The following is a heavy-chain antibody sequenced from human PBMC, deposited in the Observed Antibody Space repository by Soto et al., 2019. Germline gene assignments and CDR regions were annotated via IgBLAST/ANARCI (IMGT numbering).Heavy chain of an antibody. CDR1: GFTFGGHA. CDR2: IWYDGSNK. Sequence: QVQVVESGGGEVQPGRTLRLSCTASGFTFGGHAMHWVRQAPGKGLEWVAQIWYDGSNKYYADSVKGRFTISRDNSKNTLYVQMDSLRVEDTAVYYCARDGQSLAPYALDVWGQGTSVTVSS. CDR3: ARDGQSLAPYALDV. V-gene: IGHV3-33*01. D-gene: IGHD6-19*01. J-gene: IGHJ6*02.